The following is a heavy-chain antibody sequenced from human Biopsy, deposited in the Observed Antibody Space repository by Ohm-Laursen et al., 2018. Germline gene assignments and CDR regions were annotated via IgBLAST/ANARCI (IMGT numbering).Heavy chain of an antibody. CDR3: ARGSNEYGGLYFPH. CDR2: ISHTGYT. J-gene: IGHJ1*01. CDR1: GGSFTGHY. V-gene: IGHV4-59*11. Sequence: SETLSLTCPVSGGSFTGHYWTWIRQPPGKGLVWIGHISHTGYTSYKSSLKSRVTISLDTSRKHFSLRLTSLAAADMAVYYCARGSNEYGGLYFPHWGQGTLVTVSS. D-gene: IGHD4-23*01.